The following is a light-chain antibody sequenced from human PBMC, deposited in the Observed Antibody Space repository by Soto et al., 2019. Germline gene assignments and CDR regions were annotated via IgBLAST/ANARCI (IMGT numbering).Light chain of an antibody. CDR3: QQYKDYVYT. J-gene: IGKJ2*01. V-gene: IGKV1-5*01. CDR1: QTVERW. Sequence: DIHMTQSPSSLSASVGDRVIITCRASQTVERWMAWYQQKPGKAPKLLISDVSTLERGVPSRFSGSGSATEFTLTISGLQPDDFATYYCQQYKDYVYTFGQGTKVDIK. CDR2: DVS.